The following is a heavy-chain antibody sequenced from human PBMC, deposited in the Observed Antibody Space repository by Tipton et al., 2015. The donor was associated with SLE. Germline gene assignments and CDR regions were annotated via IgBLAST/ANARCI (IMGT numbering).Heavy chain of an antibody. CDR2: ISNDGERI. CDR1: GFTFSSKA. Sequence: SLRLSCVASGFTFSSKAMHWVRQAPGKGLEYVSSISNDGERIYYANSVKGRFSISRDNSKNTLYLQMGSLRTEDMAVYYCTRDGRGDYYYYYMDVWGKGTTVTVSS. V-gene: IGHV3-64*01. J-gene: IGHJ6*03. D-gene: IGHD3-10*01. CDR3: TRDGRGDYYYYYMDV.